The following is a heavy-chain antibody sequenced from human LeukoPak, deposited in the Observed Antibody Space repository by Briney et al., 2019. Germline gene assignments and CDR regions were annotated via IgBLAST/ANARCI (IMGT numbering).Heavy chain of an antibody. Sequence: SETLSLTCTVSGGSISSSSCYWGWIRQPPGKGLEWIGSIYYSGSTYYNPSLKSRVTISVDTSKNQFSLKLSSVTAADTAVYYCARHIPVVPAAHGAFDIWGQGTMVTVSS. CDR1: GGSISSSSCY. D-gene: IGHD2-2*01. J-gene: IGHJ3*02. V-gene: IGHV4-39*01. CDR3: ARHIPVVPAAHGAFDI. CDR2: IYYSGST.